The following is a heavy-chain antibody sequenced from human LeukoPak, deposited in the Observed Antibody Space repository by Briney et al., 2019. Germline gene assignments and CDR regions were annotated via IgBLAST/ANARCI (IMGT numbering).Heavy chain of an antibody. J-gene: IGHJ4*02. D-gene: IGHD2-8*01. Sequence: GGSLRLSCEASGFTFSSYAMTWVRQAPGKGLEGVSSISGSGYYTYYTDSVQGRFTISRDNSKNTLYLKMDSLRAEDAAIYYCAKDGQPSTRSYLCTNGICYQDYWGQGTLVTVSS. CDR2: ISGSGYYT. CDR3: AKDGQPSTRSYLCTNGICYQDY. CDR1: GFTFSSYA. V-gene: IGHV3-23*01.